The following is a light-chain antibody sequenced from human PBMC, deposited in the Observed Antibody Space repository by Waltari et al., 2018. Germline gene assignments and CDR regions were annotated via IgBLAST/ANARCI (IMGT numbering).Light chain of an antibody. J-gene: IGKJ2*01. V-gene: IGKV3-11*01. Sequence: EIVLTQSPASLSLSPRQRAILSCRASQSVINQLAWYQQKPGQAPRLLIYDASTRAAGIPARFSGSGSGTDFTLIISSLEPEDFAVYYCQQRFSWPRTFGQGTKLEI. CDR2: DAS. CDR3: QQRFSWPRT. CDR1: QSVINQ.